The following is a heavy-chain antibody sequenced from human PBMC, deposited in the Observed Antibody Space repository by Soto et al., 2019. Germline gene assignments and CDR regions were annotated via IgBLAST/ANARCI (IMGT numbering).Heavy chain of an antibody. D-gene: IGHD3-3*01. CDR2: ISSSGSTI. CDR3: ARDRSIFGVVIDYYGMDV. CDR1: GFTFSDYY. V-gene: IGHV3-11*01. J-gene: IGHJ6*02. Sequence: PGGSLRLSCAASGFTFSDYYMSWIRQAPGKGLEWVSYISSSGSTIYYADSVRGRFTISSDNAKNSLYLQMNSLRAEDTAVYYCARDRSIFGVVIDYYGMDVWGQGTTVTVSS.